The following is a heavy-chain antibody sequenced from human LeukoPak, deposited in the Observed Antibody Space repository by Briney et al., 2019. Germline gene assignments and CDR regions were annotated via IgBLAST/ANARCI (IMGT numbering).Heavy chain of an antibody. CDR1: GFTFSSYG. Sequence: PGRSLRLSCAASGFTFSSYGMHWVRQAPGKGLEWVAVTWYDGSNKYYADSVKGRFTISRDNSKNTLYLQMNSLRAEDTAVYYCARDSSGDYGEFDYWGQGTLVTVSS. CDR2: TWYDGSNK. D-gene: IGHD4-17*01. J-gene: IGHJ4*02. V-gene: IGHV3-33*01. CDR3: ARDSSGDYGEFDY.